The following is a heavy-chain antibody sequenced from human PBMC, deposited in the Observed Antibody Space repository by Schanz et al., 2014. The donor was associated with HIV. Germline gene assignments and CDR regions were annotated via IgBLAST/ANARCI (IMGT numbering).Heavy chain of an antibody. J-gene: IGHJ4*02. CDR1: GFTLTNHA. CDR3: AKAKGSYSATTFYFDF. Sequence: EVQLLESGGGLAQPGGSLTLSCAASGFTLTNHALSWVRQAPGRGLEWVSTVIGSGVRTIYADSVKGRFTISRDNSKNTLSLHMNSLRVEDTAVYYCAKAKGSYSATTFYFDFWGQGTLVTVSS. D-gene: IGHD1-26*01. CDR2: VIGSGVRT. V-gene: IGHV3-23*01.